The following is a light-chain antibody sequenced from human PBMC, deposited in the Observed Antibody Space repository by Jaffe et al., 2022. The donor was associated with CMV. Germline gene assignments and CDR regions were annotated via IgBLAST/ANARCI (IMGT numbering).Light chain of an antibody. CDR2: LNSDGSH. J-gene: IGLJ2*01. CDR1: SGFTNYP. V-gene: IGLV4-69*01. Sequence: QLVLTQLPSASASLGASVRLTCTLGSGFTNYPIAWHQQHPGKGPQYLMMLNSDGSHNRGDGIPRRFSGSSSGAERYLTISSLQSEDEADYYCQTWVTGIHVIFGGGTRLTVL. CDR3: QTWVTGIHVI.